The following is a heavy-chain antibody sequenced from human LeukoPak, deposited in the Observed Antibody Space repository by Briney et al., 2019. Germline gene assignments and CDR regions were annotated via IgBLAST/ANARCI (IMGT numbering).Heavy chain of an antibody. D-gene: IGHD3-9*01. CDR3: AKAEGYDILPGLDY. CDR2: ITGNGDTT. J-gene: IGHJ4*02. CDR1: GFTFSRYP. Sequence: QPGGSLRLSCAASGFTFSRYPMNWVRQAPGKGLEWVSLITGNGDTTHYADSVKGRFTISRDNSKNTLYLQMNSLRDEDAAVYYCAKAEGYDILPGLDYWGQGTLVTVSS. V-gene: IGHV3-23*01.